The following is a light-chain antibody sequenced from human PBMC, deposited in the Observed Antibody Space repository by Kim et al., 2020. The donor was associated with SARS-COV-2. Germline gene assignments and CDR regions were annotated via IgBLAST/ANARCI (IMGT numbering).Light chain of an antibody. CDR2: DAS. Sequence: VSPGERATLSCRASQSITRNLAWYQQKPGQAPRLLIYDASTRATAIPARFSGSGSGTEFTLTISSLQSEDFAVYYCQQYINWPPYTFGQGTKLEIK. CDR1: QSITRN. J-gene: IGKJ2*01. CDR3: QQYINWPPYT. V-gene: IGKV3-15*01.